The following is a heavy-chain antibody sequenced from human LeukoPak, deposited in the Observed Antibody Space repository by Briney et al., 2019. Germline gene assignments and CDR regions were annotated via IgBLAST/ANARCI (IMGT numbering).Heavy chain of an antibody. J-gene: IGHJ4*02. V-gene: IGHV3-7*01. CDR3: SRSLDY. CDR1: GFPFSDYW. CDR2: IYQYGSEQ. Sequence: GGSLRLSCAASGFPFSDYWMDWVRQAPGKGMEWVANIYQYGSEQYYAASVKGRFTISRDNAKNSLYLQMNSLRAEDTAVYYCSRSLDYLGQGALVTVSS.